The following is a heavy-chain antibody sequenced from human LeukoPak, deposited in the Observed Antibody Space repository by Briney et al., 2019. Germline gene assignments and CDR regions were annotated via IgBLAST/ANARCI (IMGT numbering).Heavy chain of an antibody. CDR1: GFTFSSYG. D-gene: IGHD3-9*01. V-gene: IGHV3-33*01. CDR2: IRYDGSNK. Sequence: PGRSLRLSCAASGFTFSSYGMHWVRQAPGKGLEWVAVIRYDGSNKYYADSVKGRFTISRDNSKNTLYLQMNSLRAEDTAVYYCARGVQYYDILTGGFDYWGQGTLVTVSS. CDR3: ARGVQYYDILTGGFDY. J-gene: IGHJ4*02.